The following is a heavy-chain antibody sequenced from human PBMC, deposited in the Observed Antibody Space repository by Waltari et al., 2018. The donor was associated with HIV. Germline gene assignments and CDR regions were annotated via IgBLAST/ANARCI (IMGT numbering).Heavy chain of an antibody. CDR1: GVLMPSSSYY. CDR3: ARSFSGYSNYFDP. V-gene: IGHV4-39*01. CDR2: MSYSWST. J-gene: IGHJ5*02. Sequence: QLQLKESGPGLVKYSEPLPLTCTVSGVLMPSSSYYCGWILQPPGKGLEWIGSMSYSWSTYQKSSLRSRLTISVDTSKNQFSLKLTAVTAADTAVYYCARSFSGYSNYFDPWGQGTLVSVSS. D-gene: IGHD4-4*01.